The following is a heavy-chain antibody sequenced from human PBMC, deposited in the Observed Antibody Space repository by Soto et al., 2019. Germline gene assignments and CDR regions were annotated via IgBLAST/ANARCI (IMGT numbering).Heavy chain of an antibody. CDR3: ARDAPGEAPY. Sequence: QVQLQESGPGLVRPSQTLPLTCTVSGGSITNGDYYWNWIRQHPGKGLEWIGYINYRGTTFYNPSLKSRVFISVETSKNQFSLNLSSVTAADTAVYFCARDAPGEAPYWGQGTLVTVSS. V-gene: IGHV4-31*03. J-gene: IGHJ4*02. CDR1: GGSITNGDYY. D-gene: IGHD2-2*01. CDR2: INYRGTT.